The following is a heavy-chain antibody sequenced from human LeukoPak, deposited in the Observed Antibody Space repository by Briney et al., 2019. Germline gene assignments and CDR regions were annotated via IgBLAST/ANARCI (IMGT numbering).Heavy chain of an antibody. CDR2: IIPIFGTA. CDR1: GGTFSSYA. D-gene: IGHD2-2*02. CDR3: ARDEEEYCSSTSCYTGFDY. Sequence: GASVKVSCKASGGTFSSYAISWVRQAPRQGLEWMGGIIPIFGTANYAQKFQGRVTITADESTSTAYMELSSLRSEDTAVYYCARDEEEYCSSTSCYTGFDYWGQGTLVTVSS. V-gene: IGHV1-69*13. J-gene: IGHJ4*02.